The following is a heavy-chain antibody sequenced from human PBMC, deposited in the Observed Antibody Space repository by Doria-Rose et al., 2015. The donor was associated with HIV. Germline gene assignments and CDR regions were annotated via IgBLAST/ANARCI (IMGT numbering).Heavy chain of an antibody. CDR2: ISRDSGAK. V-gene: IGHV3-9*01. CDR1: GFSFESYA. J-gene: IGHJ6*03. D-gene: IGHD3-3*01. CDR3: AKTPIIGPKYYFYMDV. Sequence: VQLVESGGGLVQPGRSLRLSCVGSGFSFESYAMHWVRLAPWKGLEWVAGISRDSGAKGNADSVEGRFTISRDNAKKSVYLEMRSLRPEDTAFYYCAKTPIIGPKYYFYMDVWGKGTSVTVSS.